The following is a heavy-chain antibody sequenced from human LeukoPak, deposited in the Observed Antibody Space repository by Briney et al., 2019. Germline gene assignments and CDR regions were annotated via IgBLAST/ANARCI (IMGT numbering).Heavy chain of an antibody. V-gene: IGHV3-33*01. J-gene: IGHJ4*02. D-gene: IGHD6-19*01. CDR2: IWYDGSNK. Sequence: GRSLRLSCAASGFTFSSYGMHWVRQAPGKGLEWVAVIWYDGSNKYYADSVKGRFTISRDNSKNTLYLQMNSLRAEDTAVYYCATDHSSGWYFDYWGQGTLVTVSS. CDR3: ATDHSSGWYFDY. CDR1: GFTFSSYG.